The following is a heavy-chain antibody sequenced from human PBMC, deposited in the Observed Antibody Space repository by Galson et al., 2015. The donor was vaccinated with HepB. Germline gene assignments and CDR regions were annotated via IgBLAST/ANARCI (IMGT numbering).Heavy chain of an antibody. D-gene: IGHD1-26*01. V-gene: IGHV4-34*01. CDR3: ARASSGRSSVYYFDY. Sequence: SETLSLTCAVYGGSFSGYYWSWIRQPPGKGLEWIGETNHSGSTNYNPSLKSRVTISVDTSRNQFSLKLSSVTAADTAVYYCARASSGRSSVYYFDYWGQGTLVTVSS. J-gene: IGHJ4*02. CDR2: TNHSGST. CDR1: GGSFSGYY.